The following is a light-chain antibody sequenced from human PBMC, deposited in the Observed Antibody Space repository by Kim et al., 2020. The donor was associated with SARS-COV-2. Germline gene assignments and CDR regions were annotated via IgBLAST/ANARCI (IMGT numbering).Light chain of an antibody. CDR2: GAS. J-gene: IGKJ1*01. Sequence: SPGERATLSCRASQSVSSSYLAWYQQKPGQAPRLLIYGASSRATGITDRFSGSGSGTAFTLTISRLEPEDFAVYYCQQYGSSPWTFGQGTKVDIK. V-gene: IGKV3-20*01. CDR1: QSVSSSY. CDR3: QQYGSSPWT.